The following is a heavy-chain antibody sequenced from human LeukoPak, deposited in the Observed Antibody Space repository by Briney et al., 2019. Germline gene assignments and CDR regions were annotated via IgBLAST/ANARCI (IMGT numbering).Heavy chain of an antibody. CDR1: GGSFTTY. D-gene: IGHD6-13*01. Sequence: SETLSLTCTVSGGSFTTYWSWIRQPAGRGLEWIGHIDSSGTTNYNPSLKSRVTMSTDPSKNQFSLKLSSVTAEDTAVCYCARDAYSILAAGYNWFDPWGQGTLVTVSS. J-gene: IGHJ5*02. CDR3: ARDAYSILAAGYNWFDP. CDR2: IDSSGTT. V-gene: IGHV4-4*07.